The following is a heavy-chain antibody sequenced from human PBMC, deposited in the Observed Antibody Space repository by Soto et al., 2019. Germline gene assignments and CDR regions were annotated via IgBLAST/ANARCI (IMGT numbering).Heavy chain of an antibody. CDR2: IYYSGST. J-gene: IGHJ4*02. CDR1: GGSISSSSYY. V-gene: IGHV4-39*01. Sequence: SETLSLTCTVSGGSISSSSYYWGWIRQPPGKGLEWVGSIYYSGSTYYNPSLKSRVTISVDTSKNQFSLKLTSVTAADTAVYYCARHPIEVVLDYWGQGTLVTVSS. CDR3: ARHPIEVVLDY. D-gene: IGHD2-21*01.